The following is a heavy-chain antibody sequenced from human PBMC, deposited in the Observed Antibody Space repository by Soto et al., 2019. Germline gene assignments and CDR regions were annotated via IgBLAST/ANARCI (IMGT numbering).Heavy chain of an antibody. Sequence: GGSLRLSCAASGFTISSYWMHWVRQAPGEGLVWVSRINIDGSSTNYADSVKGRFTISRDNAKNTLYLQMNSLRAEDTAIYYGARFRVPIWGQGTMVTVSS. V-gene: IGHV3-74*01. CDR1: GFTISSYW. CDR2: INIDGSST. J-gene: IGHJ3*02. CDR3: ARFRVPI. D-gene: IGHD3-3*01.